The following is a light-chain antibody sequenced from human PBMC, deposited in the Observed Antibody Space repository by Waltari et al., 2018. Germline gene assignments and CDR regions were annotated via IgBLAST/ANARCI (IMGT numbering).Light chain of an antibody. J-gene: IGLJ3*02. Sequence: SYVLTQIPSVSVAPGQTARITCGGDSIGTKSVHWYQQKPGQVPPLVISDDYDRPSGIPERFSGSNSGNPAALTITRVEAGDEADYYCQIWDPDRRHEWLFGGGTKLTVL. CDR2: DDY. CDR1: SIGTKS. CDR3: QIWDPDRRHEWL. V-gene: IGLV3-21*02.